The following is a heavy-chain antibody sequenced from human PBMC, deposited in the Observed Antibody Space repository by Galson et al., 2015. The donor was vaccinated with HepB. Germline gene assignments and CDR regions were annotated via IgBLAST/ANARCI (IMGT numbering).Heavy chain of an antibody. CDR2: ISGSGGNA. CDR3: AKLVSRFGSGNYALDY. V-gene: IGHV3-23*01. Sequence: SLRLSCAASGLTFSTYAMNWVRQAPGKGLEWVSGISGSGGNADYADSVKGRFIISRDNSKNTLYLQMDSLRAEDTAEYYCAKLVSRFGSGNYALDYWGQGTLVTVSS. D-gene: IGHD3-10*01. CDR1: GLTFSTYA. J-gene: IGHJ4*02.